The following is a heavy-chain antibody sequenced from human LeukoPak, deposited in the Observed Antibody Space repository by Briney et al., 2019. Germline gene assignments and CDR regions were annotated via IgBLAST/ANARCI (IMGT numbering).Heavy chain of an antibody. J-gene: IGHJ4*02. Sequence: PGGSLRLSCAASGFTFSIYSINCVRQAPGKGLEGFSSITSSSNYIYYADSVKGRFTISRDNAKNSLYLQMNSLRAEDTAVYYCARGEYYDSSGDYWGMYFDYWGQGTLVTVSS. D-gene: IGHD3-22*01. V-gene: IGHV3-21*01. CDR2: ITSSSNYI. CDR3: ARGEYYDSSGDYWGMYFDY. CDR1: GFTFSIYS.